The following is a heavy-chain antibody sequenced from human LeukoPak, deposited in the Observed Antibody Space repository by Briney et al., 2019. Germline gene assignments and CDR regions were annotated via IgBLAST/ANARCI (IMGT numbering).Heavy chain of an antibody. CDR1: GFTFSSYA. J-gene: IGHJ3*02. Sequence: GGSLRLSCAASGFTFSSYAMSRVRQAPGKGLEWVSAISGSGGSTYYADSVKGRFTISRDNSKNTLYLQMNSLRAEDTAVYYCAKDDSSYYYDSSGYYSGDAFDIWGQGTMVTVSS. V-gene: IGHV3-23*01. CDR3: AKDDSSYYYDSSGYYSGDAFDI. D-gene: IGHD3-22*01. CDR2: ISGSGGST.